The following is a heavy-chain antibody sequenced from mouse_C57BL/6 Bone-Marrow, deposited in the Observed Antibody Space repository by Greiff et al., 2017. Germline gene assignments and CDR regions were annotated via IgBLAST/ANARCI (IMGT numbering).Heavy chain of an antibody. CDR1: GYTFTSYW. V-gene: IGHV1-53*01. J-gene: IGHJ4*01. CDR2: INPSNGGT. Sequence: VQLQQPGTELVKPGASVKLSCKASGYTFTSYWMHWVKQRPGQGLEWIGNINPSNGGTNYNEKFKGKATLTVDTSSSTAYMQLSSLPAEDSAVYLWAREGIYYGNYDYAMDYWGQGTSVTVSS. D-gene: IGHD2-1*01. CDR3: AREGIYYGNYDYAMDY.